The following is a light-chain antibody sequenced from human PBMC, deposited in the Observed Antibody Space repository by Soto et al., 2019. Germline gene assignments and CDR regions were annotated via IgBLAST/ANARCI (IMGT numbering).Light chain of an antibody. Sequence: DIQMTQSPYSLSASVGDSVTITCRASQNIRTYLNWYQQKPGRAPKLLIHSASALPSGVPSRFSGSGSGTEFTLTMRGLQPEDFATYYCQQGHSTPYTFGQGTKVEI. CDR2: SAS. J-gene: IGKJ2*01. V-gene: IGKV1-39*01. CDR1: QNIRTY. CDR3: QQGHSTPYT.